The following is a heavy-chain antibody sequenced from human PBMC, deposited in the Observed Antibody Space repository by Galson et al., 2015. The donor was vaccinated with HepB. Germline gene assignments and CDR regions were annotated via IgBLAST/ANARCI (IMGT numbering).Heavy chain of an antibody. V-gene: IGHV3-30*03. Sequence: SLRLSCAASGFTFRIYGIHWVRQAPGKGLEWVTFISSNGTHKYYGVSVKGRLSISTDTSKNTVYVQIKSLRPDDTAVYFCGLSTRFPPTEIDFWGQGTLVTVSS. J-gene: IGHJ4*01. CDR1: GFTFRIYG. CDR3: GLSTRFPPTEIDF. CDR2: ISSNGTHK. D-gene: IGHD2-2*01.